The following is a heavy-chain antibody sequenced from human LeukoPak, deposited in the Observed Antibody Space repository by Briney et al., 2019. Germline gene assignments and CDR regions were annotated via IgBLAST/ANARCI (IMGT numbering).Heavy chain of an antibody. Sequence: GRSLRLSCAASGFTYSLFWMSWVRQAPGKGLEWVANIKQDGSEKYYVDSVKGRFTISRDNAERSLYLQMNSLRAEDTAVYYCARGFASGDYGADWGQGTLVTVSS. D-gene: IGHD4-17*01. V-gene: IGHV3-7*01. J-gene: IGHJ4*02. CDR3: ARGFASGDYGAD. CDR2: IKQDGSEK. CDR1: GFTYSLFW.